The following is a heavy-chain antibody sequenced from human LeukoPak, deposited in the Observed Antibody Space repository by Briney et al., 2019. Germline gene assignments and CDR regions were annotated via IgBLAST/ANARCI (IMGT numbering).Heavy chain of an antibody. CDR1: EFTFATYA. V-gene: IGHV3-21*01. D-gene: IGHD5-12*01. Sequence: PGGSLRVSCVASEFTFATYAMTWVRLTPGKGLEWVSSIGGSGTYTSYAESVRGRFIISRDKARNSLYLQMNSLRVEDTAMYYCARDHRYAFDNWGHGTLVTVSS. CDR3: ARDHRYAFDN. J-gene: IGHJ4*01. CDR2: IGGSGTYT.